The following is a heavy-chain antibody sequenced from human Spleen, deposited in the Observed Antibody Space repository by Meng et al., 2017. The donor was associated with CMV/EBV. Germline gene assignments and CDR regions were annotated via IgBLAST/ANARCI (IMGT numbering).Heavy chain of an antibody. CDR1: GFTFGDYP. CDR2: ISWDGGIV. V-gene: IGHV3-9*01. D-gene: IGHD3-9*01. CDR3: AREGSYYDVLTASYNVFGNYYYHMDV. Sequence: SLKISCEASGFTFGDYPMHWVRQAPGKGLEWVSGISWDGGIVGYADSVRGRVTISRDNAKNALYLQMNSLRAEDTAVYYCAREGSYYDVLTASYNVFGNYYYHMDVWGQGTTVTVSS. J-gene: IGHJ6*02.